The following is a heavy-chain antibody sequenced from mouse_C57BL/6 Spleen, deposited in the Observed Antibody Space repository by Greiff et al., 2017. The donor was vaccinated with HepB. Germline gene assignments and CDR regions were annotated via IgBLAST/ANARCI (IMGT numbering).Heavy chain of an antibody. CDR2: IYPGDGDT. J-gene: IGHJ1*03. D-gene: IGHD1-1*01. V-gene: IGHV1-82*01. CDR3: HYYGSSYGYFDV. CDR1: GYAFSSSW. Sequence: QVQLQQSGPELVKPGASVKISCKASGYAFSSSWMNWVQQRPGKGLEWIGRIYPGDGDTNYNGKFKGKATLTADKSSSTAYMQLSSLTSEDSAVYFCHYYGSSYGYFDVWGTGTTVTVSS.